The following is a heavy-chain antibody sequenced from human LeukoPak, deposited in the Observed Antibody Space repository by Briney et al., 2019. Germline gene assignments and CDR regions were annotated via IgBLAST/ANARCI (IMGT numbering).Heavy chain of an antibody. Sequence: SETLSLTCAGSFNGYYWSWIRQPPGKGLEWIGEISPGGNTNYNPSLKSRVTMPVDTSNNQFSLRQSSVTSADMDMYSCARIGRYCSRRCAGDAFDMWGQGTMVTVSS. J-gene: IGHJ3*02. CDR1: SFNGYY. V-gene: IGHV4-34*01. CDR2: ISPGGNT. D-gene: IGHD2-2*01. CDR3: ARIGRYCSRRCAGDAFDM.